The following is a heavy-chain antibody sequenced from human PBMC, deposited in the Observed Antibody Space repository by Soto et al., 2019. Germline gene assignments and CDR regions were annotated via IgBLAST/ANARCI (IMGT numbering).Heavy chain of an antibody. V-gene: IGHV3-23*01. CDR2: IDYTGGTT. D-gene: IGHD6-19*01. CDR3: AKDATRTDGWYYFDY. Sequence: AGGSLRLSCAASGFTFSILAMGWVRQAPGKGLEWVSVIDYTGGTTYYTDSVKGRFTISRDNSKKMLYLQMNSLRAEDTAVYYCAKDATRTDGWYYFDYWGQGALVTVSS. J-gene: IGHJ4*02. CDR1: GFTFSILA.